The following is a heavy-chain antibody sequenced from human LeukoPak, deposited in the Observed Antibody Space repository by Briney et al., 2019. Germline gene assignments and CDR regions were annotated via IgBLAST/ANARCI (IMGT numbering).Heavy chain of an antibody. CDR2: IKQDGSEK. Sequence: ETLSLTCTVSGGSISGFYWSWIRQPPGKALEWVANIKQDGSEKYYVDSVKGRFTISRDNAKNSLSLQMNSLRAEDTAVYYCARGKLYSSAYWGQGTLVTVSS. V-gene: IGHV3-7*01. CDR1: GGSISGFY. CDR3: ARGKLYSSAY. J-gene: IGHJ4*02. D-gene: IGHD6-19*01.